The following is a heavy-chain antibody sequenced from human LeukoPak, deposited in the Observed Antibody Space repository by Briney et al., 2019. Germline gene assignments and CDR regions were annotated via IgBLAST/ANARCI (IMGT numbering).Heavy chain of an antibody. CDR3: ARDRITIFGVVIYGYFDY. CDR1: GYTFTSYY. D-gene: IGHD3-3*01. CDR2: IDPSGGST. Sequence: ASVKVSCKASGYTFTSYYMHWVRQAPGQGLEWMGIIDPSGGSTSYAQKFQGRVTMTRDMSTSTVYMELSSLRSEDTAVYYCARDRITIFGVVIYGYFDYWGQGTLVTVSS. V-gene: IGHV1-46*01. J-gene: IGHJ4*02.